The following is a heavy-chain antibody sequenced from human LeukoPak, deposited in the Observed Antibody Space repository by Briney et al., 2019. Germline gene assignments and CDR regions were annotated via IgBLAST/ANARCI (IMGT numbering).Heavy chain of an antibody. CDR3: AKGANWDPFDY. CDR1: GFSLSTYW. CDR2: ISRDGSST. V-gene: IGHV3-74*01. D-gene: IGHD7-27*01. Sequence: GGSLRLSCAASGFSLSTYWMHWVRQAPGKGLVWVSRISRDGSSTNYADSVKGRFTISRDNAKNTLYLQVNSLRAEDTAVYYCAKGANWDPFDYWGQGILVTVSS. J-gene: IGHJ4*02.